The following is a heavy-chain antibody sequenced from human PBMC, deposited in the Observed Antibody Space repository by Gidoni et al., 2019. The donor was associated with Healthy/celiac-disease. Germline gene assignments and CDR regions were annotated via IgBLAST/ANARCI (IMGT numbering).Heavy chain of an antibody. Sequence: QVQLVQSGAEVKKPGASVKVSCKASGYTFTSYYMHWVRQAPGQGLEWMGIINPSGGSTSYAQKFQGRVTMTRDKSTSTVYMELSSLRSEDTAVYYCAGDQGLRFLEWLLDYWGQGTLVTVSS. CDR1: GYTFTSYY. J-gene: IGHJ4*02. D-gene: IGHD3-3*01. CDR3: AGDQGLRFLEWLLDY. V-gene: IGHV1-46*01. CDR2: INPSGGST.